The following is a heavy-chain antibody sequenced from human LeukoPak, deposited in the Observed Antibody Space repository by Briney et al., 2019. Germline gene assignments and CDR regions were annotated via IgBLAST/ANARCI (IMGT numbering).Heavy chain of an antibody. J-gene: IGHJ4*02. CDR1: GVSISSSSYY. D-gene: IGHD4-17*01. V-gene: IGHV4-39*07. CDR3: ARDDHDYGAEQGY. CDR2: IYYSGST. Sequence: PSETLSLTCTVSGVSISSSSYYWGWIRQPPGKGLEWIGSIYYSGSTYYNPSLKSRVTISVDTSKNQFSLKLSSVTAADTAVYYCARDDHDYGAEQGYWGQGTLVTVSS.